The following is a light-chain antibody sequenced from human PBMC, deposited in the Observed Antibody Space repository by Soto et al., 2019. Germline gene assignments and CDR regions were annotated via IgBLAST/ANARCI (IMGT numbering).Light chain of an antibody. CDR2: GAT. CDR1: QRLSSIY. Sequence: EIFISQLPFILSLSPGERTTLYCMARQRLSSIYLARYQQKSGPAPRLLSYGATIKATGMLVRISGRGFGTDFTLTINNLEPNDFAVYDWQQYGSSPRTFAQGTKVNIK. J-gene: IGKJ1*01. V-gene: IGKV3-20*01. CDR3: QQYGSSPRT.